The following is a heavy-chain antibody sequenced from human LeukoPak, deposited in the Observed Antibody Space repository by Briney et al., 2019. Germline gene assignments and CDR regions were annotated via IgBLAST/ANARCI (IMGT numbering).Heavy chain of an antibody. J-gene: IGHJ4*02. CDR2: LNPDGSTT. Sequence: PGGSLRLSCAASGFTFTSSLMHWVRQALGKGLVWVSRLNPDGSTTSHAERVKGRFPISRDNAKNTVYLKMNRLRAEDTAVYYCARGVGGDRDYWGQGTLVTVSS. V-gene: IGHV3-74*01. CDR1: GFTFTSSL. D-gene: IGHD2-21*02. CDR3: ARGVGGDRDY.